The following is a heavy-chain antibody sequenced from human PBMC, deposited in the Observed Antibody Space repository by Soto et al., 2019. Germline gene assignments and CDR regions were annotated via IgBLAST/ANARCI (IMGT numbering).Heavy chain of an antibody. J-gene: IGHJ5*02. V-gene: IGHV4-4*02. Sequence: SETLSLTCAVSGGSISSSNWWSWVRQPPGKGLEWIGEIYHSGSTNYNPSLKSRVTISVDKSKNQFSLKLSSVTAADTAVYYCASSKGGIVAHRWWFDPWGQGTLVTVSS. CDR3: ASSKGGIVAHRWWFDP. D-gene: IGHD2-15*01. CDR1: GGSISSSNW. CDR2: IYHSGST.